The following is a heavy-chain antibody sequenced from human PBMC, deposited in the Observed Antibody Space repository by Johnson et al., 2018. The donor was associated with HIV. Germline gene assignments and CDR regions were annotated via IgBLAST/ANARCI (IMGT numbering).Heavy chain of an antibody. Sequence: QVQLVESGGGVVQPGRSLRLSCAASGFTFSSYAMHWVRQAPGKGLEWVAVISYDGSNKYYADSVKGRFTISRDNSKNTLYLQMSSLRTEDAAVYYCTTEGDAFDIWGQG. CDR1: GFTFSSYA. CDR2: ISYDGSNK. V-gene: IGHV3-30-3*01. CDR3: TTEGDAFDI. J-gene: IGHJ3*02.